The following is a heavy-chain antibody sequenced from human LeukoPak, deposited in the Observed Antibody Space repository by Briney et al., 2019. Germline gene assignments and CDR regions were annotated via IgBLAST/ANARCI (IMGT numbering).Heavy chain of an antibody. D-gene: IGHD3-16*02. CDR2: IYHSGST. V-gene: IGHV4-38-2*01. J-gene: IGHJ6*03. Sequence: PSETLSLTCAVSGYSISSGYYWGWIRQPPGKGLEWIGSIYHSGSTYYNPSLKSRVTISVDTSKNQFSLRLSSVTAADTAVYYCARGVTFGGVIVIHYYYYMDVWGKGTTVTVSS. CDR3: ARGVTFGGVIVIHYYYYMDV. CDR1: GYSISSGYY.